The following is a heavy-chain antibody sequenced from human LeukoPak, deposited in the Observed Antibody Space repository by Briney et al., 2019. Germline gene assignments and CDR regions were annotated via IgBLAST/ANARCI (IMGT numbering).Heavy chain of an antibody. CDR1: GFTFISYA. Sequence: GRSLRLSCVASGFTFISYAMHWVRQAPGKGLEWVAVISYDGSNKYYADSVKGRFTISRDNSKNTLYLQMNRLRAEDTAVYYCARSEYSGYSPLDYWGQGTLVTVSS. D-gene: IGHD5-12*01. CDR2: ISYDGSNK. V-gene: IGHV3-30*04. J-gene: IGHJ4*02. CDR3: ARSEYSGYSPLDY.